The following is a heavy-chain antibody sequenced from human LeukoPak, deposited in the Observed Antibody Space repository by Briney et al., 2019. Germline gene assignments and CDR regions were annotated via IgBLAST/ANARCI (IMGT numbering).Heavy chain of an antibody. CDR1: GYTFTSYG. D-gene: IGHD2-2*01. V-gene: IGHV1-18*01. J-gene: IGHJ6*03. Sequence: GASVKVSCKASGYTFTSYGISWVRQAPGQGLEWMGWISAYNGNTNYAQKLQGRVTMTTDTSTSTAYMELSRLRSDDTAVYYCARVGEYCSSTSCYDYYMDVWGKGTTVTVSS. CDR2: ISAYNGNT. CDR3: ARVGEYCSSTSCYDYYMDV.